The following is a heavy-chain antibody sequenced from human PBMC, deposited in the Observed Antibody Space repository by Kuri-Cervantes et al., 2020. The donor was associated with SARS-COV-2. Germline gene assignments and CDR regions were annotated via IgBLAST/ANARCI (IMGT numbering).Heavy chain of an antibody. CDR2: INHSGST. CDR3: ARATHYDSSGYYYSFDY. Sequence: ESLKISCAVYGGSFNGYYWSWIRQPPGKGLEWIGEINHSGSTNYNPSLKSRVTISVDTSKNQLSLKLSSVTAADTAVYYCARATHYDSSGYYYSFDYWGQGTLVTDSS. CDR1: GGSFNGYY. V-gene: IGHV4-34*01. D-gene: IGHD3-22*01. J-gene: IGHJ4*02.